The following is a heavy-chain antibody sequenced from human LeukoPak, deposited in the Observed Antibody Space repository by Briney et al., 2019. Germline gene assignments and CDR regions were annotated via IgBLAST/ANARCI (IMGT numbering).Heavy chain of an antibody. CDR1: GLTFSSYW. CDR3: ASADDCSGGSCYRGD. D-gene: IGHD2-15*01. V-gene: IGHV3-30-3*01. CDR2: ISYDGSNK. Sequence: GGSLRLSCVASGLTFSSYWMSWVRQAPGKGLEWVAVISYDGSNKYYADSVKGRFTISRDNSKNTLYLQMNSLRAEDTAVYYCASADDCSGGSCYRGDWGQGTLVTVSS. J-gene: IGHJ4*02.